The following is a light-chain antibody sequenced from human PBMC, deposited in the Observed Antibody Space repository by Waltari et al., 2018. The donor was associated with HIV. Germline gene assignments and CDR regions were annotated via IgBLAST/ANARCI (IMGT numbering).Light chain of an antibody. V-gene: IGLV1-51*01. CDR1: HSNIGSRY. Sequence: SVLPQSPSVSAAPGPKVTISCSGSHSNIGSRYVYWYQHLPGTAPKLLIYDDNERPSWIPDRFSGSKAGTSATLGITGLQTGDEAEYYGATWDKSLNIVLFGGGTKVTVL. CDR2: DDN. J-gene: IGLJ2*01. CDR3: ATWDKSLNIVL.